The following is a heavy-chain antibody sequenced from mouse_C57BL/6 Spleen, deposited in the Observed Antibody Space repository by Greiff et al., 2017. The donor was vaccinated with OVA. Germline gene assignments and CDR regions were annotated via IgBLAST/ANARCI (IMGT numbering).Heavy chain of an antibody. Sequence: VQLQQSGPELVKPGASVKIPCKASGYTFTDYNMDWVKQSHGKSLEWIGDINPNNGGTIYNQKFKGKATLTVDKSSSTADMELRSLTSEDTAVYYCARTELGDYTFAYWGQGTLVTVSA. CDR3: ARTELGDYTFAY. J-gene: IGHJ3*01. D-gene: IGHD2-4*01. CDR2: INPNNGGT. V-gene: IGHV1-18*01. CDR1: GYTFTDYN.